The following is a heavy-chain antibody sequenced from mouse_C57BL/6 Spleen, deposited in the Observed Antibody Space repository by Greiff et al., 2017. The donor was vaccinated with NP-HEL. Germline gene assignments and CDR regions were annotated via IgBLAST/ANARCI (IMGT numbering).Heavy chain of an antibody. CDR1: GYTFTSYW. Sequence: QVQLQQPGAELVRPGSSVKLSCKASGYTFTSYWMHWVKQRPIQGLEWIGNIDPSDSETHYNQKFKDKATLTVEKSSSTAYMQLSSLTSEDSAVYYCARSGGSSSWYFAVWGTGTPVTVSS. V-gene: IGHV1-52*01. J-gene: IGHJ1*03. D-gene: IGHD1-1*01. CDR3: ARSGGSSSWYFAV. CDR2: IDPSDSET.